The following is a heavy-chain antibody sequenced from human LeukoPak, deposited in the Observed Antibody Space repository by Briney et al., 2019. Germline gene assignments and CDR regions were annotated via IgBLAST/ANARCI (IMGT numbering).Heavy chain of an antibody. D-gene: IGHD2-8*01. CDR2: IYPGDSDT. CDR3: ARRSSTNGVCYTGHRTFDY. V-gene: IGHV5-51*01. Sequence: GESLKISCKGSGYSFTSYWIGWVRQMPGKGLEWMGIIYPGDSDTRYSPSFQGQFTISADKSISTAYLQWSSLKASDTAMYYCARRSSTNGVCYTGHRTFDYWGQGTLVTVSS. CDR1: GYSFTSYW. J-gene: IGHJ4*02.